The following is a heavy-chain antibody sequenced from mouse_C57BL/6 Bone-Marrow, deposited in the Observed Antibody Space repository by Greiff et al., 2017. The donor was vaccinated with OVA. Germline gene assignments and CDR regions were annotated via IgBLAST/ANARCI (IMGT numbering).Heavy chain of an antibody. J-gene: IGHJ3*01. D-gene: IGHD1-1*02. Sequence: VQLQQSGPELVKPGASVKISCKASGYTFTDYYMNWVKQSHGKSLEWIGDINPNNGGTSYNQKFKGKATLTVDKSSSPAYMALRSLTSEDAAVYYCARWNGRGWFAYWGQGTLVTVAA. V-gene: IGHV1-26*01. CDR2: INPNNGGT. CDR1: GYTFTDYY. CDR3: ARWNGRGWFAY.